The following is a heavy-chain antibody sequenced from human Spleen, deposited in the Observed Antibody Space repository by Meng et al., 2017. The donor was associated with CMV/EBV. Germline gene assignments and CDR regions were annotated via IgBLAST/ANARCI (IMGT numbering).Heavy chain of an antibody. V-gene: IGHV1-2*06. J-gene: IGHJ5*02. CDR3: ARATTVRPYNWFDP. CDR2: INPNSGGT. Sequence: KASGYTFTGYYMHWVRQAPGQGLEWMGRINPNSGGTNYAKKFQGRVTMTRDTSISTAYMELSRLRSDDTAVYYCARATTVRPYNWFDPWGQGTLVTVSS. D-gene: IGHD4-17*01. CDR1: GYTFTGYY.